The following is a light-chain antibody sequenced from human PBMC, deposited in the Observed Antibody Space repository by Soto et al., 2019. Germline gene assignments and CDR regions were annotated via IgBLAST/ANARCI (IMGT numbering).Light chain of an antibody. CDR1: SSDVGGYNY. J-gene: IGLJ1*01. Sequence: QSALTQPASVSGSPGQSITISCTGTSSDVGGYNYVSWYQQYPGKAPKLMIYGVSYRPSGVSNRLSGSRSGNTASLTISGLQAADEADYYCSSYTSSSTLVFGTGTKLTVL. CDR2: GVS. V-gene: IGLV2-14*01. CDR3: SSYTSSSTLV.